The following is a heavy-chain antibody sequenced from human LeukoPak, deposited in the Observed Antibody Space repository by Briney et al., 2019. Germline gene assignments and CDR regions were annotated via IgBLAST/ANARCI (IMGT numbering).Heavy chain of an antibody. D-gene: IGHD6-19*01. Sequence: GGSLRLSCAASGFTFSNAWMSWVRQAPGKGLEWVGRIKSKADGGTTDYAAPVKGRFTISRDDSKNTLYLQMNSLKTEDTAVYYCTTDPGYSSGWYVYWGQGTLVTVSS. J-gene: IGHJ4*02. CDR2: IKSKADGGTT. V-gene: IGHV3-15*01. CDR3: TTDPGYSSGWYVY. CDR1: GFTFSNAW.